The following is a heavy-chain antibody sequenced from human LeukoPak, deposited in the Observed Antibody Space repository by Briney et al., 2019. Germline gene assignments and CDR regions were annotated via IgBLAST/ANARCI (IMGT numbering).Heavy chain of an antibody. V-gene: IGHV4-34*01. D-gene: IGHD5-12*01. Sequence: SETLSLTCAVYGGSFSGYYWSWIRQPPGKGLEWIGEINHSGSTYYNPSLKSRVTISVDTSKNQFSLKLSSVTAADTAVYYCARGGYDLLSATYYYYYMDVWGKGTTVTVSS. J-gene: IGHJ6*03. CDR3: ARGGYDLLSATYYYYYMDV. CDR2: INHSGST. CDR1: GGSFSGYY.